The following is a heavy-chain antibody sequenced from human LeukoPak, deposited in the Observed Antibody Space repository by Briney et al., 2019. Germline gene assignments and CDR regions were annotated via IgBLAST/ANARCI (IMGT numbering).Heavy chain of an antibody. CDR1: GYTLTELS. D-gene: IGHD6-19*01. Sequence: ASVKVSCKVSGYTLTELSMHWVRQAPGKGLEWMGGFDPEDGETIYAQKFQGRVTMTEDTSTDTAYMELSSLRSEDTAVYYCATPRDIAVAGTYYFDYWGLGTLVTVSS. CDR2: FDPEDGET. V-gene: IGHV1-24*01. CDR3: ATPRDIAVAGTYYFDY. J-gene: IGHJ4*02.